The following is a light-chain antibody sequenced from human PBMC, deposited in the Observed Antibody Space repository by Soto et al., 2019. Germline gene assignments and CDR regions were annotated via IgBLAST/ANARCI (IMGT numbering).Light chain of an antibody. CDR1: QSVSSN. CDR3: QQYNNWPPIT. CDR2: GAS. Sequence: EILVTQSPAXXXXXXVGGXTLSCRASQSVSSNLAWYQQKPGQAPRLLIYGASTRATGIPARFSGSGSGTEFTLTISSLQSEDFAVYYCQQYNNWPPITFGQGTRLEIK. V-gene: IGKV3D-15*01. J-gene: IGKJ5*01.